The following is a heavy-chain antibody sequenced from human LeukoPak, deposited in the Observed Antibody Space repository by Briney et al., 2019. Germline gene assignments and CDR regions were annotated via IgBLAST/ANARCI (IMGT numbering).Heavy chain of an antibody. Sequence: PGGSLRLSCAASGFTFSSYSMNWVRRAPGKGLEWVSSISSSSSYIYYADSVKGRFTISRDNAKNSLYLQMNSLRAEDTAVYYCAREVGDYFDYWGQGTLVTVSS. CDR2: ISSSSSYI. V-gene: IGHV3-21*01. CDR1: GFTFSSYS. CDR3: AREVGDYFDY. J-gene: IGHJ4*02. D-gene: IGHD3-16*01.